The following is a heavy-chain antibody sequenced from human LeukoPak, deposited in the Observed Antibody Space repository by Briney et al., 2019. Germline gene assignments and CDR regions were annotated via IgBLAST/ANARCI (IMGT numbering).Heavy chain of an antibody. Sequence: GGSLRLSCAASGFTFDDYAMHWVRQAPGKGLEWVSGISWNSGSIGYADSVKGRFTISRDNAKNSLYLQMNSLRAEDTAVYYCATQWIQLGTSEGDYWGQGTLVTVSS. V-gene: IGHV3-9*01. CDR1: GFTFDDYA. CDR2: ISWNSGSI. J-gene: IGHJ4*02. D-gene: IGHD5-18*01. CDR3: ATQWIQLGTSEGDY.